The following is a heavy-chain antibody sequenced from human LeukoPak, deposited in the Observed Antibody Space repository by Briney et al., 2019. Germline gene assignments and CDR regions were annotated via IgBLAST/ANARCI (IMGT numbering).Heavy chain of an antibody. Sequence: SGGSLRLSCAASGFTFSSYSMNRVRQAPGKGLEWVSYISSISGTINYADSVKGRFTISGDNARNSLFLQMNSLRAEDTAVYYCARDHNYAFDYWGQGTLVTVSS. CDR2: ISSISGTI. J-gene: IGHJ4*02. D-gene: IGHD5-18*01. CDR1: GFTFSSYS. CDR3: ARDHNYAFDY. V-gene: IGHV3-48*01.